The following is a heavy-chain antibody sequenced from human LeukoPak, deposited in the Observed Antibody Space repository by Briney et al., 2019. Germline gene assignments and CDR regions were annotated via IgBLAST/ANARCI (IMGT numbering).Heavy chain of an antibody. CDR3: ARDSNYYDTSGYDY. CDR1: GYTFSNYS. V-gene: IGHV1-18*01. J-gene: IGHJ4*02. D-gene: IGHD3-22*01. Sequence: ASVKVSCKASGYTFSNYSVSWVRQAPGQGLEWMGWISTYNGNTNYAQKVQGRVTMTTDTSTSTAYMELRSLGSDDTAVYYCARDSNYYDTSGYDYWGQGTPVTVSS. CDR2: ISTYNGNT.